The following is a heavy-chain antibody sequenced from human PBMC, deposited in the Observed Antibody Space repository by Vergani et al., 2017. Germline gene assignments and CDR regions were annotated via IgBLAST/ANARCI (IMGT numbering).Heavy chain of an antibody. CDR2: INPSGGST. D-gene: IGHD5-12*01. Sequence: QVQLVQSGAEVKKPGASVKVSCKASGYTFTSYYMHWVRQAPGQGLEWMGIINPSGGSTSYAQKFQGRVTMTRDTSTSTVYMELSSLRSDDTAVYYCARDGVATVEGYWGQGTLVTVSS. J-gene: IGHJ4*02. CDR3: ARDGVATVEGY. CDR1: GYTFTSYY. V-gene: IGHV1-46*01.